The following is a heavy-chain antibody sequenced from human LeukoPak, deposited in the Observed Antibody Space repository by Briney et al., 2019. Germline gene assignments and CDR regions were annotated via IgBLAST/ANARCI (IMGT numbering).Heavy chain of an antibody. CDR1: GGTFSSYA. Sequence: SVKVSCKASGGTFSSYAISWVRQAPGQGLEWMGGIIPIFGTANYAQKFQGRVTITTDESTSTAYMELSSLRPEDTAVYYCARSPDCSSTSCYTDYYYYMDVWGKGTTVTVSS. D-gene: IGHD2-2*02. CDR2: IIPIFGTA. J-gene: IGHJ6*03. CDR3: ARSPDCSSTSCYTDYYYYMDV. V-gene: IGHV1-69*05.